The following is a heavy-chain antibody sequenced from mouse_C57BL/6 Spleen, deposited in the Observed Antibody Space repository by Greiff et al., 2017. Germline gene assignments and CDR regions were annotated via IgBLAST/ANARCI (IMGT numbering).Heavy chain of an antibody. D-gene: IGHD2-3*01. CDR1: GYTFTDYY. CDR3: ARRNDYGYFDV. Sequence: QVQLKESGAELVRPGASVKLSCKASGYTFTDYYINWVKQRPGQGLEWIARIYPGSGNTYYNEKFKGKATLTAEKSSSTAYMQLSSLTSEDSAVYFCARRNDYGYFDVWGTGTTVTVSA. V-gene: IGHV1-76*01. CDR2: IYPGSGNT. J-gene: IGHJ1*03.